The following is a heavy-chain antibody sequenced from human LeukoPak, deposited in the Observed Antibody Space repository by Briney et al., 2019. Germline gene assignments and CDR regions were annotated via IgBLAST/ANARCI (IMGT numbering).Heavy chain of an antibody. V-gene: IGHV1-8*01. J-gene: IGHJ4*02. D-gene: IGHD3-10*01. CDR3: ARDVITMVRGVIITPFDY. Sequence: ASVKVSCKASGYTFTSYDINWVRQATGQGLEWMGWMNPNSGNTGYAQKFQGRVTMTRNTSISTAYTELSRLRSDDTAVYYSARDVITMVRGVIITPFDYWGQGTLVTVSS. CDR2: MNPNSGNT. CDR1: GYTFTSYD.